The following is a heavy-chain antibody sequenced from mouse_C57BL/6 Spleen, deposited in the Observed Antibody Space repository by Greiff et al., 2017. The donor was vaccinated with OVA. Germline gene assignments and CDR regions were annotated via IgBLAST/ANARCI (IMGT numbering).Heavy chain of an antibody. CDR2: ISSGSSTI. CDR3: ARDGNYPYYAMDY. V-gene: IGHV5-17*01. J-gene: IGHJ4*01. CDR1: GFTFSDYG. D-gene: IGHD2-1*01. Sequence: EVNVVESGGGLVKPGGSLKLSCAASGFTFSDYGMHWVRQAPEKGLEWVAYISSGSSTIYYADTVKGRFTISRDNAKNTLFLQKTSLRSEDTAMYYCARDGNYPYYAMDYWGQGTSVTVSS.